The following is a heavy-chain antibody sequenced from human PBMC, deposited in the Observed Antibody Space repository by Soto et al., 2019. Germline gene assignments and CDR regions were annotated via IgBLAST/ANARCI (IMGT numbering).Heavy chain of an antibody. J-gene: IGHJ3*01. V-gene: IGHV4-61*01. CDR3: ARLEAVSYDAFDV. Sequence: QVQLQESGPGLVKPSETLSLTCTVSGGSITGSISSYYWSWIRQPPGKGLEWIGYIYYSGSTNYNPSLKSRVTISIDTSKNQFSLKLSSVTAADTAVYYCARLEAVSYDAFDVWGQGTIVTVSS. D-gene: IGHD6-19*01. CDR1: GGSITGSISSYY. CDR2: IYYSGST.